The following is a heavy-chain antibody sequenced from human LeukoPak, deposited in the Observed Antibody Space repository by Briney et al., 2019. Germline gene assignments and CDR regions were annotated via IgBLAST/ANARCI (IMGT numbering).Heavy chain of an antibody. CDR2: IYTSGST. CDR3: ARDLVVPPYNWFDP. CDR1: GGSISSSY. D-gene: IGHD2-2*01. J-gene: IGHJ5*02. V-gene: IGHV4-4*07. Sequence: RTSETLSPTCTVSGGSISSSYWSWIRQPAGKGLEWIGRIYTSGSTNYNPSLKSRVTVSVDTSRNQFSLKLSSVTAADTAVYYCARDLVVPPYNWFDPWGQGTLVTVSS.